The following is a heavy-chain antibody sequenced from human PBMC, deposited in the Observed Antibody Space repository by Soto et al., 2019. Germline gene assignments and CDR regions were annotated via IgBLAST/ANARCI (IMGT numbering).Heavy chain of an antibody. D-gene: IGHD3-10*01. V-gene: IGHV1-69*12. J-gene: IGHJ4*02. CDR1: GGTFFSTYA. CDR2: IIPIFGTP. Sequence: QVQLVQSGAEVKKPGSSVKVSCKASGGTFFSTYAISWVRQAPGQGLEWMGGIIPIFGTPDYAQKFQGRVTITADESTCTAYLELSSLRSEDTAFHYCARHQGYGSGSYGFGNWGQGTLFTVSS. CDR3: ARHQGYGSGSYGFGN.